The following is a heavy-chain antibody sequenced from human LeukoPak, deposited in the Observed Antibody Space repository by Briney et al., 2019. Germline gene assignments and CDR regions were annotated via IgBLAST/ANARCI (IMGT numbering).Heavy chain of an antibody. J-gene: IGHJ4*02. D-gene: IGHD2-2*01. V-gene: IGHV3-48*03. CDR3: AGEPLASQRTGYFDG. Sequence: GGSLRLSCAASGFTFSSYEMNWVRQAPGKGLEWVSYIGSSGRIIYYADSVKGRFTISRDNAKNSLYLKMSSLRAEDTAVYYCAGEPLASQRTGYFDGWGQGTLVTVSS. CDR2: IGSSGRII. CDR1: GFTFSSYE.